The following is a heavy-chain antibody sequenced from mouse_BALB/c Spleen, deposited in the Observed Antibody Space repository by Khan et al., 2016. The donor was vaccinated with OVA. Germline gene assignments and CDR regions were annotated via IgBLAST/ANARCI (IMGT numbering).Heavy chain of an antibody. CDR3: ARNYDYDEGLAY. CDR1: GFSLTTYG. Sequence: QVQLKESGPGLVQPSQSLSITCTVSGFSLTTYGVHWVRQSPGKGLEWLGVIWSGGSTDYNAAFISRLSISKDSSKSQVFFKMNSLQVNDTAIYYGARNYDYDEGLAYWGQWTLVTVSA. V-gene: IGHV2-2*02. D-gene: IGHD2-4*01. J-gene: IGHJ3*01. CDR2: IWSGGST.